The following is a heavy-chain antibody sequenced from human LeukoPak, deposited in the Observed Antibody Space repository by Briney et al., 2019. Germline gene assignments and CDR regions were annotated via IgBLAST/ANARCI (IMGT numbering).Heavy chain of an antibody. CDR1: GYRFSGYW. J-gene: IGHJ5*02. Sequence: GDSLKISCKGSGYRFSGYWIGWVRQLPGKGLEWMGVIYPGDSDTRYSPSFQGQVTISVDKSISTAYLQWSSLKASDTAIYYCARSGGGYCDSTSCYTHWFDPWGQGTLVTVSS. V-gene: IGHV5-51*01. CDR3: ARSGGGYCDSTSCYTHWFDP. CDR2: IYPGDSDT. D-gene: IGHD2-2*02.